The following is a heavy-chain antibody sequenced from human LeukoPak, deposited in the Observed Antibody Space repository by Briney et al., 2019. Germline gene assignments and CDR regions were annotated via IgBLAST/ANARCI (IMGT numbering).Heavy chain of an antibody. V-gene: IGHV3-23*01. CDR3: AKDALTFGGGNRYCYYGMDV. CDR2: ISGSGGST. D-gene: IGHD3-16*01. Sequence: GGSLRLSCAASGFTFSSYAMSWVRQAPGKGLEWVSAISGSGGSTYYADSVKGRFTISRDNSKNTLYLQMNSLRAEDTAVYYCAKDALTFGGGNRYCYYGMDVWGQGTTVTVSS. CDR1: GFTFSSYA. J-gene: IGHJ6*02.